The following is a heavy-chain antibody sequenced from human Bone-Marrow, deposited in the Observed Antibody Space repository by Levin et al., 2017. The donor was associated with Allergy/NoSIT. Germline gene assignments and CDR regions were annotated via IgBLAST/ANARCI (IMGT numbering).Heavy chain of an antibody. J-gene: IGHJ6*02. Sequence: ASETLSLTCTVSGASISSNDYYWSWIRQPPGKGLEWIGYIYSSGNTHYNPSLKSRVTMSLDASKNQISLKLNSVSAADKAVYYWARDRDYYDSSGYDIVYYGMDVWGQGTTVTVSS. CDR3: ARDRDYYDSSGYDIVYYGMDV. V-gene: IGHV4-30-4*01. CDR2: IYSSGNT. D-gene: IGHD3-22*01. CDR1: GASISSNDYY.